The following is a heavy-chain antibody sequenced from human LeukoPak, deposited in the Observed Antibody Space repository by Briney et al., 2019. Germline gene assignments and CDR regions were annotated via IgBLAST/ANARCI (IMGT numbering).Heavy chain of an antibody. CDR3: AREARLASAAGLDV. D-gene: IGHD5-12*01. CDR1: GDSISDYY. Sequence: PSETLSHTCDIFGDSISDYYWSWIRQPAGKGLEWIGRLHGSAAIKYNPSLRSRLGLSGDTSKNQFSLKLTSVTAADTAVYYCAREARLASAAGLDVWGQGTMATVS. V-gene: IGHV4-4*07. CDR2: LHGSAAI. J-gene: IGHJ6*02.